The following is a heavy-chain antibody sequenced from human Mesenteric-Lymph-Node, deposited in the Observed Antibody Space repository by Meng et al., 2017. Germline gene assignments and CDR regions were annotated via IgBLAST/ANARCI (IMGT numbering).Heavy chain of an antibody. Sequence: LSLTCAASGFIFSTDWMSWVRQAPGRGLEWGANMNQDGSERYYVDSVRGRFTISRDNAKNSLYLQMNSLRAEDTAVYYCTTDRTNLFDSWGQGTLVTVSS. CDR3: TTDRTNLFDS. CDR2: MNQDGSER. D-gene: IGHD3/OR15-3a*01. V-gene: IGHV3-7*01. J-gene: IGHJ5*01. CDR1: GFIFSTDW.